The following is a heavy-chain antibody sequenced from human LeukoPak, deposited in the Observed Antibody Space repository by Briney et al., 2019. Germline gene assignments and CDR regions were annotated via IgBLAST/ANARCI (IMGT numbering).Heavy chain of an antibody. CDR1: GGTFSSYA. D-gene: IGHD5-18*01. CDR2: IIPIFGTA. CDR3: ARDIRFQGYSYGYFDY. Sequence: GASVKVSCKASGGTFSSYAISWVRQAPGQGLEWMGGIIPIFGTANYAQKFQGRVTITADESTSTAYMELSSLRSEDTAVYYCARDIRFQGYSYGYFDYWGQGTLVTVSS. J-gene: IGHJ4*02. V-gene: IGHV1-69*13.